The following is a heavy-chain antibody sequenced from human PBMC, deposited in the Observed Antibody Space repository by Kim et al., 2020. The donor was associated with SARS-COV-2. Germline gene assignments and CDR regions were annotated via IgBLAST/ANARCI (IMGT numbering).Heavy chain of an antibody. J-gene: IGHJ1*01. V-gene: IGHV3-23*01. CDR3: AKVTSIENCHF. CDR2: ITASGACT. D-gene: IGHD1-1*01. Sequence: GGSLRLSCAASGFTFRSYAMSWVRQAPGKGLEWISSITASGACTYYADSVKGRFTISRDNAENTMYLQMSSLRAEDTAVYYCAKVTSIENCHFWCQGSL. CDR1: GFTFRSYA.